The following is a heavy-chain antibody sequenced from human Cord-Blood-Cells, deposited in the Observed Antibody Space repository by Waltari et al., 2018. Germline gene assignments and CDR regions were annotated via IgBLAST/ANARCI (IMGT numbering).Heavy chain of an antibody. V-gene: IGHV3-21*01. J-gene: IGHJ4*02. CDR1: GFTFSCYR. Sequence: EVQLVESGGGLVKPGGSLRLSCAASGFTFSCYRINWVRQAPGKGLEWVSSISSSSSYIYYADSVKGRFTISRDNAKNSLYLQMNSLRAEDTAVYYCAPTSGSYFDYWGQGTLVTVSS. CDR2: ISSSSSYI. CDR3: APTSGSYFDY. D-gene: IGHD1-26*01.